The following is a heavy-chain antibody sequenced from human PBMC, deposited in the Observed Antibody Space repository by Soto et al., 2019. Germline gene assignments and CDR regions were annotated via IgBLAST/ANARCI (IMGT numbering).Heavy chain of an antibody. CDR3: ARGRNDWGYSSSWYGGVYYFDY. J-gene: IGHJ4*02. Sequence: GASVKVSCKASGYTFTSYDINWVRQATGQGLEWMGWMNPNSGNTGYAQKFQGRVTMTRNTSISTAYMELSSLRSEDTAVYYCARGRNDWGYSSSWYGGVYYFDYWGQGTLVTVSS. CDR1: GYTFTSYD. V-gene: IGHV1-8*01. CDR2: MNPNSGNT. D-gene: IGHD6-13*01.